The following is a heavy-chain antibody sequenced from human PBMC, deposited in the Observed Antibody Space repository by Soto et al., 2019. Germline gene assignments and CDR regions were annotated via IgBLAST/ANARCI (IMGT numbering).Heavy chain of an antibody. CDR2: IIPIFGTA. CDR3: ASLISSGWPRDY. CDR1: GGTFSSYA. J-gene: IGHJ4*02. D-gene: IGHD6-19*01. Sequence: SVKVSCKASGGTFSSYAISWVRQAPGQGLEWMGGIIPIFGTANYAQKFQGRVTITADESTSTAYMELSSLRSEDTAVYYCASLISSGWPRDYWGQGTLVTVSS. V-gene: IGHV1-69*13.